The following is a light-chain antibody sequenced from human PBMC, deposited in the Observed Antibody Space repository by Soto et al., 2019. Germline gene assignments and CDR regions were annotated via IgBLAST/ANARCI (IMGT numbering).Light chain of an antibody. V-gene: IGLV7-43*01. J-gene: IGLJ1*01. CDR2: STN. CDR3: XLSYGGTYV. CDR1: TGAVTRGYY. Sequence: QTVVTQEPSLTVSPGGTVTLTCAPSTGAVTRGYYPNWFQQKPGQAPRALIYSTNNKHSWTPARFSGSLLGGKAALTLSGVXXXDXXEYYCXLSYGGTYVFGTGTQLTVL.